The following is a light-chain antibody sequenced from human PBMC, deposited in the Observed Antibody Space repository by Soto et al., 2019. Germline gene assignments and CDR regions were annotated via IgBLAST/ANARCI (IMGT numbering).Light chain of an antibody. J-gene: IGLJ1*01. Sequence: QSALTQPASVSGSPGQSITISCTGTSSDVGGYNYVSWYQQHPDKAPKLMIYEVSTRPSGVSNRFSGSKSGNTASLTISGLQAEDESDYYCSSYTSSSTYVFGTGTKVTVL. CDR1: SSDVGGYNY. V-gene: IGLV2-14*01. CDR3: SSYTSSSTYV. CDR2: EVS.